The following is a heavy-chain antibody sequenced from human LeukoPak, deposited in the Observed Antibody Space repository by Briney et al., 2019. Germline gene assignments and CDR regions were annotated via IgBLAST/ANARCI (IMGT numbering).Heavy chain of an antibody. CDR2: ISPDTGGT. CDR1: GSTFTGYF. Sequence: ASLEVSCKASGSTFTGYFIQWVRQAPGQGLEWMGWISPDTGGTKYAQKFLGRVTMTRDTSISTAYMELNSLTSGDTAVYYCAGAMAAGSQLDYWGQGSWVTVSS. D-gene: IGHD6-13*01. V-gene: IGHV1-2*02. CDR3: AGAMAAGSQLDY. J-gene: IGHJ4*02.